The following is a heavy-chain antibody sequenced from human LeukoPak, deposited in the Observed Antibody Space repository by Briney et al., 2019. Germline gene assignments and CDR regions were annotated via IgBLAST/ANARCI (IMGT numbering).Heavy chain of an antibody. D-gene: IGHD5-24*01. CDR2: ISSSGSTI. CDR1: GFTFSSYE. J-gene: IGHJ4*02. CDR3: ARESQRWGNFDS. V-gene: IGHV3-48*03. Sequence: PGGSLRHSCAVSGFTFSSYEMNWVRQAPGKGLEWVSYISSSGSTIYYADSVKGRFTISRDNAKNSLYLQMNSLRVEDTAVYYCARESQRWGNFDSWGQGTLVSVSS.